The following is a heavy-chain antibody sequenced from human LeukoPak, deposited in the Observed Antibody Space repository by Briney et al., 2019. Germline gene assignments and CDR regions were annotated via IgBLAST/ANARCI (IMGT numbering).Heavy chain of an antibody. CDR1: GYTFTGYY. D-gene: IGHD6-13*01. CDR3: ARDREYSSSWVQNYFDY. Sequence: ASVKVSCKASGYTFTGYYIHWVRQAPGQGLEWMGWISAYNGNTNYAQKLQGRVTMAIDTSTSTAYMELRSLRSDDTAVYYCARDREYSSSWVQNYFDYWGQGTLVTVSS. V-gene: IGHV1-18*04. J-gene: IGHJ4*02. CDR2: ISAYNGNT.